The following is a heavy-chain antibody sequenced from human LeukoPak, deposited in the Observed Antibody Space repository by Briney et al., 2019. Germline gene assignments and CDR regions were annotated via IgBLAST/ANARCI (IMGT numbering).Heavy chain of an antibody. Sequence: ASVKVSCKASGYTFTSYGISWVRQAPGQGLEWMGWISTYNGNTNYAQKLQGRVTMTTDTSTTTAYMALRSLTSDDTAVYYCAKDPTTQTFDYWGQGTLVTVSS. CDR2: ISTYNGNT. V-gene: IGHV1-18*01. J-gene: IGHJ4*02. D-gene: IGHD4-11*01. CDR1: GYTFTSYG. CDR3: AKDPTTQTFDY.